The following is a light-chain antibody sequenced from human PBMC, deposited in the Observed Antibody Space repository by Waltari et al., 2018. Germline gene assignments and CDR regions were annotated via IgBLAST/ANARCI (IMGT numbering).Light chain of an antibody. CDR1: QSISNY. Sequence: EIVLTQSPATLSLSPGERATPPCKASQSISNYLARYQQKRGQAPRLLLYDTSNRATGIPARFSGSGSGTEFTLTISSLEPEDFAVYYCHQRSDWGTFGGGTKVEI. CDR3: HQRSDWGT. CDR2: DTS. J-gene: IGKJ4*01. V-gene: IGKV3-11*01.